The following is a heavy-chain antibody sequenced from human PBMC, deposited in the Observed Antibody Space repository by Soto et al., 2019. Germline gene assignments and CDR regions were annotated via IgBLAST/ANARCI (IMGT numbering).Heavy chain of an antibody. CDR2: IYPGDSDT. CDR1: GYSFTNYW. CDR3: ARYYGSGSFSANPYYFDY. V-gene: IGHV5-51*01. D-gene: IGHD3-10*01. J-gene: IGHJ4*02. Sequence: GESLKISCKGSGYSFTNYWIGWVRQMPGKGLEWMGIIYPGDSDTRYSPSFQGRVTISADKFISTAYLQWSSLKASDTAMYYCARYYGSGSFSANPYYFDYWGQGTLVTVSS.